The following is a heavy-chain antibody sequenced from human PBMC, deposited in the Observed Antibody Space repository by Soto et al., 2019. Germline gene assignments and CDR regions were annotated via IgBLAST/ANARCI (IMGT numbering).Heavy chain of an antibody. Sequence: SETLSLTCTVSGGSISSYYWSWIRQPPGKGLEWIGYIYYSGSTNYILSFKSRVTISVDTSKNHFSLKLSFVTAADTAVYFFARVYRWELLNYYYYGMDVWGQGTTVTVSS. D-gene: IGHD1-26*01. J-gene: IGHJ6*02. CDR1: GGSISSYY. CDR2: IYYSGST. V-gene: IGHV4-59*01. CDR3: ARVYRWELLNYYYYGMDV.